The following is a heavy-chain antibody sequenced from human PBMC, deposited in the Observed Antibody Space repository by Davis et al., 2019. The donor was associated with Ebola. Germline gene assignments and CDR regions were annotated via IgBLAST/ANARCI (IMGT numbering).Heavy chain of an antibody. Sequence: GGSLRLSCAASGFSFGDYAMHWVRQFPGKGLEWVSLISADGSTTFYADSVKGRFTIPRDNSRNSLYLQVNSLRAEDTAFYFCAKDIKYYDSLSLFYYYGMDVWGQGTSVTVS. V-gene: IGHV3-43*02. D-gene: IGHD3-3*01. CDR2: ISADGSTT. J-gene: IGHJ6*02. CDR3: AKDIKYYDSLSLFYYYGMDV. CDR1: GFSFGDYA.